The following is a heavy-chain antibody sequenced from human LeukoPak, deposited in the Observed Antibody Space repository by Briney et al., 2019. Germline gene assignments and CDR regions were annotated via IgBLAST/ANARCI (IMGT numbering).Heavy chain of an antibody. J-gene: IGHJ5*02. D-gene: IGHD5/OR15-5a*01. Sequence: PSETLSLTCAVSGHSISDGYYWGWIRLPPGKGLECIGIIYHNGSAFYSPSLKSRVTISVDTSQNQLSLTLTSVTAADKAMYYCAGASTWTSFAPWGQGTLVTVSS. CDR3: AGASTWTSFAP. CDR2: IYHNGSA. V-gene: IGHV4-38-2*01. CDR1: GHSISDGYY.